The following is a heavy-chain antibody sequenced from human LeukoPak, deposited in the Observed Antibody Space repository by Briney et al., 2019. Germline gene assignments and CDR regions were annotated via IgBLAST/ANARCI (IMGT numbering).Heavy chain of an antibody. CDR1: GYSFTGYY. D-gene: IGHD5-18*01. J-gene: IGHJ4*02. V-gene: IGHV1-2*02. CDR3: ARGPGYSYGLLFDY. CDR2: INPNSGGT. Sequence: ASVKVSCKASGYSFTGYYIHWVRQAPGQGLEWMGWINPNSGGTNYAQKFQGRVTMTRDTSNSTAYMELSRLGSDDTAVYYCARGPGYSYGLLFDYWGQGTLVTVSS.